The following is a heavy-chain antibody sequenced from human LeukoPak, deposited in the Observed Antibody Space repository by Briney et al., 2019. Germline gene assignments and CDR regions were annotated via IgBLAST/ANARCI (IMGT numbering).Heavy chain of an antibody. V-gene: IGHV3-30-3*01. CDR2: ISYDGSDK. Sequence: GGSLRLSCAASGFTFGVYTMHWVRQAPATGLEWVAFISYDGSDKFYADSVKGRFTISRDNSKNTSYLEMNSLRDEDTAVYYCARDSSGWGGNNWFDPWGQGTLVTVSS. D-gene: IGHD6-19*01. CDR1: GFTFGVYT. J-gene: IGHJ5*02. CDR3: ARDSSGWGGNNWFDP.